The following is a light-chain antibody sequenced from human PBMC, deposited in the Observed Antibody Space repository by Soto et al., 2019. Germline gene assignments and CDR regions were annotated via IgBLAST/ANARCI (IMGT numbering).Light chain of an antibody. V-gene: IGLV1-44*01. CDR2: SND. CDR1: SSNVGGNA. Sequence: QSVLTQPPSESGTPGQGVTISCSGGSSNVGGNAVNWYLQLPGSAPKLLIYSNDQRPSGVPDRFSGSKSGSSATLAISGLQSDDESDYYCVSWDDSLNRQVFGGGTKLTVL. CDR3: VSWDDSLNRQV. J-gene: IGLJ2*01.